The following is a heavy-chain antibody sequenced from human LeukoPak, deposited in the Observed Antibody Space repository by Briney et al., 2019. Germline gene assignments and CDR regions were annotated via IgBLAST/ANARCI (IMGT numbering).Heavy chain of an antibody. CDR1: GFMFTHHG. CDR2: WSVGTNK. J-gene: IGHJ4*02. V-gene: IGHV3-33*06. D-gene: IGHD4-11*01. CDR3: AKDIQRGFDYTNSLDS. Sequence: GESLRLSCAASGFMFTHHGTHWVRHAPGKGLEWVAVWSVGTNKFFSDSVKGRFAIYRDNSNDMVYQQMNGLRVDDTAVYYCAKDIQRGFDYTNSLDSWGQGTLVIVSS.